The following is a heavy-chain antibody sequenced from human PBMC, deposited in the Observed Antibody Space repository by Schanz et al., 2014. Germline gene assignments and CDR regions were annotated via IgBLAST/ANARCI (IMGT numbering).Heavy chain of an antibody. Sequence: VQLVESGGGLVKPGGSLRLSCVASGFTFSSHSMNWVRQSPGKGLEWVSVIAGDGGGPNYVDSVKGRFTISRDNSKNILYRQMNSLRPEDTALYYCAKVQTHTLYGGNSCFDYWGQGTLVTVSS. J-gene: IGHJ4*02. D-gene: IGHD2-21*02. CDR3: AKVQTHTLYGGNSCFDY. CDR2: IAGDGGGP. V-gene: IGHV3-NL1*01. CDR1: GFTFSSHS.